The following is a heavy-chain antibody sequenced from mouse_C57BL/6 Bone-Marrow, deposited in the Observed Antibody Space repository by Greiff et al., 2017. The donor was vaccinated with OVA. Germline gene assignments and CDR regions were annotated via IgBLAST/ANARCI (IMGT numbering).Heavy chain of an antibody. CDR1: GFSLTSYG. V-gene: IGHV2-4*01. CDR3: AKGGEAWFAY. Sequence: VMLVESGPGLVQPSQSLSITCTVSGFSLTSYGVHWVRQPPGKGLEWLGVIWSGGSTDYNAAFISRLSISKDNSKSQVFFKMNSLQADDTAIYYCAKGGEAWFAYWGQGTLVTVSA. J-gene: IGHJ3*01. CDR2: IWSGGST.